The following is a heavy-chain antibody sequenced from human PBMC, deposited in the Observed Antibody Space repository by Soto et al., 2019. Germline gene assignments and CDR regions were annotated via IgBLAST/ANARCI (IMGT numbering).Heavy chain of an antibody. CDR1: GYTFTSYA. CDR3: ASRGEYYDFWSGMDYYYYGMDV. Sequence: QVPLVQSGAEVKKPGASVKVSCKASGYTFTSYAMHWVRQAPGQRLEWMGWINAGNGNTKYSQKFQGRVTITRDTSASTAYMELSSLRSEDTAVYYCASRGEYYDFWSGMDYYYYGMDVWGQGTTVTVSS. V-gene: IGHV1-3*01. J-gene: IGHJ6*02. D-gene: IGHD3-3*01. CDR2: INAGNGNT.